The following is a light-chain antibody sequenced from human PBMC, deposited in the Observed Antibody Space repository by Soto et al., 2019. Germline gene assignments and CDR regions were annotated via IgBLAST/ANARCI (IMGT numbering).Light chain of an antibody. CDR2: DVS. CDR1: SSDVGGYNY. V-gene: IGLV2-14*01. CDR3: SSYTSSSPDV. Sequence: QSALTQPASVSGSPGQSITISCTGTSSDVGGYNYVSWYQQHPGKAPELMIYDVSNRPSGVSNRFSGSKSGNTASLTISGLQAEDEADYYCSSYTSSSPDVFGTGTKVTVL. J-gene: IGLJ1*01.